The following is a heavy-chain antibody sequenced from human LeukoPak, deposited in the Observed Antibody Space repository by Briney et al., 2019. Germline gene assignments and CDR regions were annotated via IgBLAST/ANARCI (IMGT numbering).Heavy chain of an antibody. CDR1: GFTFSSHA. V-gene: IGHV3-48*03. J-gene: IGHJ6*02. Sequence: GGSLRLSCAASGFTFSSHAMNWVRQAPGKGLEWVSYISIGGTIYYADSVKGRFTISRDNAKNSLYLQLNSLRAEDTAVYYCARADALYGMDVWGQGTTVTVSS. CDR3: ARADALYGMDV. CDR2: ISIGGTI.